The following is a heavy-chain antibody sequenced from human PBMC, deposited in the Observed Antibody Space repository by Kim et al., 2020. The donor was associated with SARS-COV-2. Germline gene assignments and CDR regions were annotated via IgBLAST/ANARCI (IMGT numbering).Heavy chain of an antibody. J-gene: IGHJ4*02. V-gene: IGHV3-21*01. CDR3: ARDLKVVPAAMEFDY. CDR1: GFTFSSYS. CDR2: ISSSSSYI. Sequence: GGSLRLSCAASGFTFSSYSMNWVRQAPGKGLEWVSSISSSSSYIYYADSVKGRFTISRDNAKNSLYLQMNSLRAEDTAVYYCARDLKVVPAAMEFDYWGQGTLVTVSS. D-gene: IGHD2-2*01.